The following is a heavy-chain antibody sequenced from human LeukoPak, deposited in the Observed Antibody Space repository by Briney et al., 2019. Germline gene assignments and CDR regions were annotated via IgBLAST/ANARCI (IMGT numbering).Heavy chain of an antibody. CDR3: ASFTRALWFGELFGRYYFDY. CDR1: GFTFSDYY. V-gene: IGHV3-7*01. D-gene: IGHD3-10*01. J-gene: IGHJ4*02. CDR2: IKQDGSEK. Sequence: GGSLRLSCAASGFTFSDYYMSWIRQAPGKGLEWVANIKQDGSEKYYVDSVKGRFTISRDNAKNSLYLQMNSLRAEDTAVYYCASFTRALWFGELFGRYYFDYWGQGTLVTVSS.